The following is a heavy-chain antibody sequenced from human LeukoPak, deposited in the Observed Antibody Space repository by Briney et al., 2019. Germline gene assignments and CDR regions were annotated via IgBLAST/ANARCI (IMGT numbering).Heavy chain of an antibody. V-gene: IGHV3-7*01. Sequence: GGSLRLSCAASGFTFSSYWMSWVRQAPGKGLEWVANMREDGTENYYVDSMKGRFTISRDNAKNSLYLQMNSLRAEDTAVYYCARDPYGDYALDYWGQGTLVTVSS. CDR3: ARDPYGDYALDY. D-gene: IGHD4-17*01. CDR1: GFTFSSYW. J-gene: IGHJ4*02. CDR2: MREDGTEN.